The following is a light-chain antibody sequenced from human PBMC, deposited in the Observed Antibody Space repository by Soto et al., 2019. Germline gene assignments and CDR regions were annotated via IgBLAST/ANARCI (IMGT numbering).Light chain of an antibody. CDR1: QSVSSSY. CDR2: DAS. V-gene: IGKV3D-20*01. CDR3: QQCGSLPGT. J-gene: IGKJ1*01. Sequence: EIILTQSPATLSLSPGERATLSCGASQSVSSSYVAWYQHRPGLAPRLLIHDASSRATGIPDRFSGSGSGTDFTLTISRLEPEDFAVYYCQQCGSLPGTFGQGTKVDIK.